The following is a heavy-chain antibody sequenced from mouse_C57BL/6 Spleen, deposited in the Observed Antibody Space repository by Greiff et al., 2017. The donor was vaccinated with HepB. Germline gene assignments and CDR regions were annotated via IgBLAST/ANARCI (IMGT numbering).Heavy chain of an antibody. V-gene: IGHV1-26*01. J-gene: IGHJ2*01. CDR3: ASHYYGSSYFDY. CDR1: GYTFTDYY. D-gene: IGHD1-1*01. Sequence: VQLKQSGPELVKPGASVKISCKASGYTFTDYYMNWVKQSHGKSLEWIGDINPNNGGTSYNQKFKGKATLTVDKSSSTAYMELRSLTSEDSAVYYCASHYYGSSYFDYWGQGTTLTVSS. CDR2: INPNNGGT.